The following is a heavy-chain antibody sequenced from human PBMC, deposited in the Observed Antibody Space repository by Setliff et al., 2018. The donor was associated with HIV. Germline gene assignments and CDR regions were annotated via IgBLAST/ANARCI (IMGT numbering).Heavy chain of an antibody. Sequence: PGESLKISCKGSGYTFTNYWIAWVRQMPGKGLEWMGVIYPDDSDARYSPSFQGQVTFSADRFINSAYLQWNTLKASDTAIYYCARRRRNGYDYYTYDVRGQGTRVTVSS. CDR2: IYPDDSDA. J-gene: IGHJ3*01. CDR3: ARRRRNGYDYYTYDV. CDR1: GYTFTNYW. D-gene: IGHD5-12*01. V-gene: IGHV5-51*01.